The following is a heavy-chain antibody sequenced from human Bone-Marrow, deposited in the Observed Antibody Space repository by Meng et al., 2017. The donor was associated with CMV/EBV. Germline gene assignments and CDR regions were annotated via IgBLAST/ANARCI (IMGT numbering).Heavy chain of an antibody. D-gene: IGHD2-2*01. V-gene: IGHV4-39*07. Sequence: GSLRLSCTGSGASISTSSYYWGWIRQPPGKGLEWIGSIYYSGSTYYNPSLKSRVIMSVDTSKNQFSLKVTSVTAADTAVYYCARRGYCTNISCPDWSDPWGQGTLVTVSS. CDR2: IYYSGST. CDR3: ARRGYCTNISCPDWSDP. CDR1: GASISTSSYY. J-gene: IGHJ5*02.